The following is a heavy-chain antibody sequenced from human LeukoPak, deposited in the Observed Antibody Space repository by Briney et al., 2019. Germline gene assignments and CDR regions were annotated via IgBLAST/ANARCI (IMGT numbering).Heavy chain of an antibody. J-gene: IGHJ4*02. CDR1: GFTFSSYS. D-gene: IGHD6-13*01. CDR3: ARVPYSSSWYGTYYFDY. V-gene: IGHV3-21*01. Sequence: GGSLRLSCAASGFTFSSYSMNWVRQAPGKGLEWVSSISSSSSYIYYADSVKGRFTISRDNAKNSLYLQMNSLRAEDTAVYYCARVPYSSSWYGTYYFDYWGQGTLVTVSS. CDR2: ISSSSSYI.